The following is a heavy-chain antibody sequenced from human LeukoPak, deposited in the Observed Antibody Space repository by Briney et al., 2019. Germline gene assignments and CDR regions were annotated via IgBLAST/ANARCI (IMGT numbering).Heavy chain of an antibody. CDR1: GFTFSSYA. CDR3: AKCYFDISGHPGHFDS. J-gene: IGHJ4*02. D-gene: IGHD3-22*01. CDR2: ISGSGYST. V-gene: IGHV3-23*01. Sequence: GGSLRLSCAASGFTFSSYALSWVRQAPGKGLEWVSAISGSGYSTFYADSVTGRFTISRDNSKNTLYLQLNSLRAEDAAVYYCAKCYFDISGHPGHFDSWGQGALVTVSS.